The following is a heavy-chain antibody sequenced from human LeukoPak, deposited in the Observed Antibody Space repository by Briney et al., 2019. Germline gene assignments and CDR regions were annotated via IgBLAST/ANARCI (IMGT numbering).Heavy chain of an antibody. V-gene: IGHV1-69*01. J-gene: IGHJ4*02. Sequence: SVKVSCKASGGTFSSYAISWVRQAPGQGLEWMGGIIPIFGTANYAQKFQGRVTITADESTSTAYMELRSLTSDDTAMYYCARDPEGVTPLDYWGQGTPVTVSS. CDR1: GGTFSSYA. CDR2: IIPIFGTA. CDR3: ARDPEGVTPLDY. D-gene: IGHD3-10*01.